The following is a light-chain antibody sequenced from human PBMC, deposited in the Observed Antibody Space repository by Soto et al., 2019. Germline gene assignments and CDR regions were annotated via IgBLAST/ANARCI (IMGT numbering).Light chain of an antibody. CDR3: SSYTSSSTPYVV. J-gene: IGLJ2*01. V-gene: IGLV2-14*01. CDR1: SSDVATNNY. CDR2: EVK. Sequence: QSALTQPASVSGYPGQSITISCTGTSSDVATNNYVSWYQQHPGKAPKLLIYEVKNRPSEISNRFSGSKSGNTASLTISGLQAEDEADYYCSSYTSSSTPYVVFGGGTKVTVL.